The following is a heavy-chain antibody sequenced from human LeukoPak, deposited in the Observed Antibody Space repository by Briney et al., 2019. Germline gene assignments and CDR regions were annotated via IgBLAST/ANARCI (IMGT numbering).Heavy chain of an antibody. V-gene: IGHV3-30*02. Sequence: GGCLRLSCEAAGFTFGNYGMHWVRQAPGKGLEWVSFIWYDGSKKYYADSVKGRFIISRDNSKNTLYLQMNSLRAEDTAVYYCAKDARIYYYDSSGYYEGRYYFDYWGQGTLVTVSS. CDR1: GFTFGNYG. CDR3: AKDARIYYYDSSGYYEGRYYFDY. D-gene: IGHD3-22*01. J-gene: IGHJ4*02. CDR2: IWYDGSKK.